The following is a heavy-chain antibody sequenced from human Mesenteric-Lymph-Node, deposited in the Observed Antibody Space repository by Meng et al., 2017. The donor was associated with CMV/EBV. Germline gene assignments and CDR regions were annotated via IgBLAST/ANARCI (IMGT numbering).Heavy chain of an antibody. J-gene: IGHJ6*02. CDR2: ISTSDDTI. Sequence: GESLKISCTASGFTFSDYFMTWIRQAPGKGLEWVSYISTSDDTIYYADSVKGRFTISRDNAQNSLYLQMNSLRADDTAVYYCARTLYYDILTGYYAPYYYYGMDVWGQGTTVTVSS. CDR1: GFTFSDYF. V-gene: IGHV3-11*01. CDR3: ARTLYYDILTGYYAPYYYYGMDV. D-gene: IGHD3-9*01.